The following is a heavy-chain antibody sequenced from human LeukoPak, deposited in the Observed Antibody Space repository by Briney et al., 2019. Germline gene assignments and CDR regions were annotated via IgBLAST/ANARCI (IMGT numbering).Heavy chain of an antibody. Sequence: ASVKVSCKASGYTFTSYGISWVRQAPGQGLEWTGWISAYDGNTNYAQKFQGRVTITADKSTSTAYMELSSLRSEDTAVYYCARDPARATVTARIFDYWGQGTLVTVSS. J-gene: IGHJ4*02. D-gene: IGHD4-17*01. V-gene: IGHV1-18*01. CDR1: GYTFTSYG. CDR3: ARDPARATVTARIFDY. CDR2: ISAYDGNT.